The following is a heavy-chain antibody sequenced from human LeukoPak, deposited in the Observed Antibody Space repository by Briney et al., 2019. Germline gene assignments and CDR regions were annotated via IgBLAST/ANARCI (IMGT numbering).Heavy chain of an antibody. D-gene: IGHD2-2*02. CDR1: GGSLSSYY. CDR2: IYYSGST. J-gene: IGHJ6*03. V-gene: IGHV4-59*01. Sequence: PSGTLSLTCTVSGGSLSSYYWSWIRQPPGKGLEWVGYIYYSGSTNYNPSLKSRVTISVDTSKNPSSLQLSSVRAADTAVYYCARVGYCSSTSCYSGYYYMDVWGKGTLVTVSS. CDR3: ARVGYCSSTSCYSGYYYMDV.